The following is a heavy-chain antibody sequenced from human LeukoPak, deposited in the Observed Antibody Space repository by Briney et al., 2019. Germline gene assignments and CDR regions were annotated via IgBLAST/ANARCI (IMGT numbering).Heavy chain of an antibody. D-gene: IGHD4-23*01. J-gene: IGHJ6*03. CDR2: IYSSGST. CDR1: GASINSGSNY. Sequence: PSETLSLTCRVSGASINSGSNYWGWIRQPPGKTLEWIGSIYSSGSTYYNPSLKSRVTISVDTSKNQFSLKLRSVTAADTAVYYCARELPSFGGNFPYYYYYMDVWGKGTTVTISS. CDR3: ARELPSFGGNFPYYYYYMDV. V-gene: IGHV4-39*07.